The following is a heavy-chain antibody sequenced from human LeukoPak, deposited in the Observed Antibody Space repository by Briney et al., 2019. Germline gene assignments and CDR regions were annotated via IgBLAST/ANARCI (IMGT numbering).Heavy chain of an antibody. CDR2: INHSGST. D-gene: IGHD6-19*01. V-gene: IGHV4-34*01. CDR3: ARGSGHRVYYFSYYMDG. CDR1: GGSFSGCN. Sequence: SETLSLTCAVCGGSFSGCNWSWIRQPPGKELKWIGEINHSGSTNYNPSLKSRVTISVDTSKNQFSLKLSSVTAADTAVYYCARGSGHRVYYFSYYMDGWGKVTTVTVSS. J-gene: IGHJ6*03.